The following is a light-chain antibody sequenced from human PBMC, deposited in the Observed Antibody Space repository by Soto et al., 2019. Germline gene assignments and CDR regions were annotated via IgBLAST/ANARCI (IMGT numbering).Light chain of an antibody. J-gene: IGLJ1*01. CDR1: SSDVGVYNY. CDR2: DVS. V-gene: IGLV2-14*01. CDR3: SSYTSNSTCV. Sequence: SALAQPASVSGSPGQSITISCTGTSSDVGVYNYVSWYQQHPGKAPKLMIYDVSNRPSGVSNRFSGSKSGNTASLTISGLQSEDEADYYCSSYTSNSTCVFGTGTKVTVL.